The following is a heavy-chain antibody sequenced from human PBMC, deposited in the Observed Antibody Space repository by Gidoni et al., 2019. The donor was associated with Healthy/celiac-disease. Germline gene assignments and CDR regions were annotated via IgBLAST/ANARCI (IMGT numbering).Heavy chain of an antibody. Sequence: EVQLLESGGGLVQPGGSLRPSCAASGFTFSSYAMSWVRQAPGKGLEWVSAISGSGGSTYYADSVKGRFTISRDNSKNTLYLQMNSLRAEDTAVYYCAKGPYSSSSLDYWGQGTLVTVSS. D-gene: IGHD6-6*01. CDR3: AKGPYSSSSLDY. J-gene: IGHJ4*02. CDR1: GFTFSSYA. V-gene: IGHV3-23*01. CDR2: ISGSGGST.